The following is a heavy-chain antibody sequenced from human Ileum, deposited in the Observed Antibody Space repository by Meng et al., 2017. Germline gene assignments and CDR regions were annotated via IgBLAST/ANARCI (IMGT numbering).Heavy chain of an antibody. V-gene: IGHV3-23*01. CDR2: ISDSGDKT. CDR1: GFTYNRYV. D-gene: IGHD6-19*01. J-gene: IGHJ4*02. CDR3: AKGWDSSGGDYRY. Sequence: GESLKISCAASGFTYNRYVMRWVRQAPGKGLEWVSAISDSGDKTYYADSVKGRFTISRDNSKNTLYLQMNSLRAEDTAVYYCAKGWDSSGGDYRYWGQGTLVTVSS.